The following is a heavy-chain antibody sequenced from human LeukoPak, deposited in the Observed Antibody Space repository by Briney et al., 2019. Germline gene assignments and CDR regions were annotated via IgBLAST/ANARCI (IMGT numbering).Heavy chain of an antibody. CDR1: GGSFSGYY. Sequence: LSLTCAVYGGSFSGYYWSWIRQPPGKGLEWVSYISSSSSTIYYADSVKGRFTISRDNAKNSLYLQMNSLRAEDTAVYYCARAGWSSRGYWGQGTLVTVSS. CDR3: ARAGWSSRGY. D-gene: IGHD6-13*01. J-gene: IGHJ4*02. CDR2: ISSSSSTI. V-gene: IGHV3-11*04.